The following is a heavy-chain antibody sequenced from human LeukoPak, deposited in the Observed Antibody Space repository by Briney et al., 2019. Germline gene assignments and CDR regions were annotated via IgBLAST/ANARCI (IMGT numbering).Heavy chain of an antibody. Sequence: GGSLRLSCAASGFPFSSYGMHWVRQAPGKGLGWVAVISYDGSNKYYADSVKARSTISRDNPKNPLYLQMTSLRSEDTAVYYCTTDPSFYRYSSSRFDYWGQGTLVTVSS. CDR3: TTDPSFYRYSSSRFDY. CDR1: GFPFSSYG. V-gene: IGHV3-30*03. D-gene: IGHD6-13*01. J-gene: IGHJ4*02. CDR2: ISYDGSNK.